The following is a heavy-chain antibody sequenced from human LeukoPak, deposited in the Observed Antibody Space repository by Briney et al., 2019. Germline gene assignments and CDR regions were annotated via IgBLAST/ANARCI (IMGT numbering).Heavy chain of an antibody. CDR1: GFTFSSYW. J-gene: IGHJ1*01. CDR3: ARAPDIQREEYFQH. D-gene: IGHD3-9*01. Sequence: PGGSLRLSCAASGFTFSSYWMSWVRQAPGKGLEWVANIKQDGSEKYYVDSVKGRFTISRDNAKNSLYLQMNSLRAEDTAVYYCARAPDIQREEYFQHWGQGTLVTVSS. CDR2: IKQDGSEK. V-gene: IGHV3-7*01.